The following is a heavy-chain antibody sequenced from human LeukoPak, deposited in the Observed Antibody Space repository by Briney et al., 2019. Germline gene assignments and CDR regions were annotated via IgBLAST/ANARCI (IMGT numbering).Heavy chain of an antibody. CDR3: ARDFYDILTGYYNL. Sequence: SGGSLRLSCAASGFTFSSYWMNWVRQAPGKGLEWVAIIKQDGTETFYVDSVKGRFTISRDNAKNSLYLQMNSLRAEDTAVYYCARDFYDILTGYYNLWGQGTLVTVSS. V-gene: IGHV3-7*01. D-gene: IGHD3-9*01. CDR1: GFTFSSYW. J-gene: IGHJ5*02. CDR2: IKQDGTET.